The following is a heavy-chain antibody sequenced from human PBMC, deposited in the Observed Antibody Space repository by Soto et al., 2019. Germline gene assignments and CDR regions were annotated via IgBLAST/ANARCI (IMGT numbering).Heavy chain of an antibody. Sequence: GGSLRLSCAASGFTFSSYGMHWVRQAPGKGLEWVAVIWYDGSNKYYADSVKGRFTISRDNSKNTLYLQMNSLRAEDTAVYYCARDIGHVAYYCYGMDVWGQGTTVTVSS. CDR3: ARDIGHVAYYCYGMDV. V-gene: IGHV3-33*01. CDR1: GFTFSSYG. D-gene: IGHD2-15*01. CDR2: IWYDGSNK. J-gene: IGHJ6*02.